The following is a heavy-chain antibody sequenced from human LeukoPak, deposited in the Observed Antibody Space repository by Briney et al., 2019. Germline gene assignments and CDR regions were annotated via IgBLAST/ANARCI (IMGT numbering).Heavy chain of an antibody. J-gene: IGHJ5*02. Sequence: GGSLRLSCAASGFTFSSYWMSWVRQAPGKGLEWVANIKQDGSEKYYVDSVKGRFTISRDNAKNSLYLQMNSLRAEDTAVYYCAKEGDIVVVPAIEDNWIDPWGQGTLVTVSS. CDR2: IKQDGSEK. V-gene: IGHV3-7*03. CDR1: GFTFSSYW. CDR3: AKEGDIVVVPAIEDNWIDP. D-gene: IGHD2-2*01.